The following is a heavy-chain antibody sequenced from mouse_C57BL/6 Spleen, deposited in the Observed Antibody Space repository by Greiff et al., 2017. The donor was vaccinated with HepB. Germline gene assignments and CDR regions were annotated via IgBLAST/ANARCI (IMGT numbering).Heavy chain of an antibody. V-gene: IGHV5-4*01. D-gene: IGHD4-1*01. J-gene: IGHJ3*01. CDR1: GFTFSSYA. CDR2: ISDGGSYT. Sequence: DVHLVESGGGLVKPGGSLKLSCAASGFTFSSYAMSWVRQTPEKRLEWVATISDGGSYTYYPDNVKGRFTISRDNAKNNLYLQMSHLKSEDTAMYYCARELGRKAWFAYWGQGTLVTVSA. CDR3: ARELGRKAWFAY.